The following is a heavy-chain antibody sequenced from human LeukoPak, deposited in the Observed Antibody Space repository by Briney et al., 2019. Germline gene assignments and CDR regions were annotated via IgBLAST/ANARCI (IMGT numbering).Heavy chain of an antibody. J-gene: IGHJ4*02. CDR3: ARDHRITMIVGD. Sequence: PSETLSLTCSVSLGSISSGSYYWSWIPQPAGKGLEWIGRIYTSGSTNYNPSLKSQVTISVDTSKNQFSLKLSSVTAADTAVYYCARDHRITMIVGDWGQGTLVTVSS. D-gene: IGHD3-22*01. CDR1: LGSISSGSYY. CDR2: IYTSGST. V-gene: IGHV4-61*02.